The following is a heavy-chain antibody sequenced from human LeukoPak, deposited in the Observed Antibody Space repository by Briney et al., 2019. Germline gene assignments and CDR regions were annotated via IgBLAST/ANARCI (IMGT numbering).Heavy chain of an antibody. D-gene: IGHD3-10*01. CDR3: AREPSGLWFGEPPHPGHGPYYYGMDV. Sequence: ASVKVSCKASGYTFTGYYMHWVRQAPGQGLEWMGRINPNSGGTNYAQKFQGRVTMTRDTSISTAYMELSRLRSDDTAVYYCAREPSGLWFGEPPHPGHGPYYYGMDVWGQGTTVTVSS. CDR2: INPNSGGT. CDR1: GYTFTGYY. J-gene: IGHJ6*02. V-gene: IGHV1-2*06.